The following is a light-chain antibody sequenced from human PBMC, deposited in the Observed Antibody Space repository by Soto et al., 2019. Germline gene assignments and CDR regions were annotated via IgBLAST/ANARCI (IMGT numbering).Light chain of an antibody. J-gene: IGKJ4*01. CDR1: QSLLYSDGKTY. CDR3: MQYLQPPLT. V-gene: IGKV2D-29*01. Sequence: DIVMTQTPLSLSVTPGQPASISCKSSQSLLYSDGKTYLYWYLQKPGQPPQLLISEVSNRFSGVPDRFSRSGSRTDFTRKISRVEAADVGVYYCMQYLQPPLTFGGGTKVEIK. CDR2: EVS.